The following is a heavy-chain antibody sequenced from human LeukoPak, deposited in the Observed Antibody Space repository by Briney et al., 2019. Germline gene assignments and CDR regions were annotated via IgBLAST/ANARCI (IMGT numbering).Heavy chain of an antibody. D-gene: IGHD6-13*01. Sequence: ASVKVSCKASGGTFSSYAISWVRQAPGQGLEWMGGIIPIFGTANYAQKFQGRVTITADESTSTAYMELSSLRSEDTAVYYCARESAAGTTGPDYWGQGTLVTVSS. J-gene: IGHJ4*02. V-gene: IGHV1-69*13. CDR2: IIPIFGTA. CDR3: ARESAAGTTGPDY. CDR1: GGTFSSYA.